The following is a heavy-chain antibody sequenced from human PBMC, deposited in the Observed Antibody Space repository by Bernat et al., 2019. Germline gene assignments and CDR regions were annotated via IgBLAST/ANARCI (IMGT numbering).Heavy chain of an antibody. J-gene: IGHJ4*02. Sequence: EVQLVESGGGLVQPGGSLILSCAASGFTFSSYWMHWVRQAPGKGLVWVSRINSDASSTSYGDSVEGRFDIARRKDKNKLYLQMESLRAEDTAVYYCGRGRYYYVRSLDYWGQGTLVTVSS. D-gene: IGHD3-10*02. V-gene: IGHV3-74*01. CDR1: GFTFSSYW. CDR2: INSDASST. CDR3: GRGRYYYVRSLDY.